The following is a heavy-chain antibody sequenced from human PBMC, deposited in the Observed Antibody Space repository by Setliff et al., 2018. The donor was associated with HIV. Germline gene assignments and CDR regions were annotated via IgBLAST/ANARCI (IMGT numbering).Heavy chain of an antibody. CDR1: GFTFSTYP. D-gene: IGHD2-15*01. V-gene: IGHV3-23*01. Sequence: PGGSLRLSCAASGFTFSTYPMSWVRQAPGKGLEWVSGISGSGGSTYYADSVKGRFTISRDNSKNTLYLQMNSLRVEDTAIYYCARDSYCSGGSCYSPGGTDAFDIWGQGTMVTVSS. CDR2: ISGSGGST. CDR3: ARDSYCSGGSCYSPGGTDAFDI. J-gene: IGHJ3*02.